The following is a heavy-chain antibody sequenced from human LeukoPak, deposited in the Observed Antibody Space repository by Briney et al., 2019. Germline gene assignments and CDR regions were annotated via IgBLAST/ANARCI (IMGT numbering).Heavy chain of an antibody. V-gene: IGHV4-4*07. J-gene: IGHJ6*03. CDR2: IYTSGST. D-gene: IGHD2-2*02. Sequence: NSSETLSLTCTVSGGSISSYYWSWIRQPAGKGLEWIGRIYTSGSTNYNPSLKSRVTMSVDTSKNQFSLKLSSVTAADTAVYYCAREYCSSTSCCTDYYYYMDVWGKGTTVTVSS. CDR1: GGSISSYY. CDR3: AREYCSSTSCCTDYYYYMDV.